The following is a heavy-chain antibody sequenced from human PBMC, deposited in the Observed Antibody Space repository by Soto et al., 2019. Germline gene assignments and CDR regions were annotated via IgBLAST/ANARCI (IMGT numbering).Heavy chain of an antibody. J-gene: IGHJ4*02. D-gene: IGHD5-12*01. V-gene: IGHV3-73*01. CDR2: IRSKANTYAT. Sequence: GXSLRLSCEASGFAFSDSTIHWVRQASGKGLEWVGRIRSKANTYATAYTASVKGRFTVSRDDSNSTAYLQMNSLKSEDTAVYFCTGRIVATEPVFDSWGQGTLVTVSS. CDR3: TGRIVATEPVFDS. CDR1: GFAFSDST.